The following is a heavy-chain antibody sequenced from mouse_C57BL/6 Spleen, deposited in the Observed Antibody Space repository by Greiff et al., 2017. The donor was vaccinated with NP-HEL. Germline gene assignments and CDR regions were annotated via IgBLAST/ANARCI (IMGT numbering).Heavy chain of an antibody. D-gene: IGHD1-1*01. Sequence: QVQLQQSGAELVKPGASVKISCKASGYAFSSYWMNWVKQRPGKGLEWIGQIYPGDGDTNYNGKFKGKATLTADKSSSTAYMQLSSLTSEDSAVYFCARETYYGSSRFAYWGQGTLVTVSA. V-gene: IGHV1-80*01. CDR1: GYAFSSYW. J-gene: IGHJ3*01. CDR3: ARETYYGSSRFAY. CDR2: IYPGDGDT.